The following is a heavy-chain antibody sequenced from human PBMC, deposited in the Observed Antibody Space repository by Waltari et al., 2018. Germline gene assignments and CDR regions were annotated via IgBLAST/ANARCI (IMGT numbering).Heavy chain of an antibody. CDR2: IYYSGST. Sequence: QVQLQESGPGLVKPSETLSLTCTVSGGSISSYYWSWIRQPPGKGLEWIGYIYYSGSTNYNPSLKSRVTISVDTSKNQFSLKLSSVTAADTAVYYCAREGKRIAAAATSLYYFDYWGQGTLVTVSS. V-gene: IGHV4-59*12. J-gene: IGHJ4*02. D-gene: IGHD6-13*01. CDR3: AREGKRIAAAATSLYYFDY. CDR1: GGSISSYY.